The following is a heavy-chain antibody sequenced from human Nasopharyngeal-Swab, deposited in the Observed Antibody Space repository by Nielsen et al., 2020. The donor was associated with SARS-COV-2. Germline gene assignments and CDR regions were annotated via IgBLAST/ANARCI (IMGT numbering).Heavy chain of an antibody. J-gene: IGHJ4*02. CDR3: ARAGGGYSYADY. CDR1: GFIFSSYA. V-gene: IGHV3-30-3*01. Sequence: GESLKISCAASGFIFSSYAMHWVRQAPGKGLEWVAVISYDESNKYYADSVKGRFTISRDNSKNTLYLQMNSLRAEDTAVYYYARAGGGYSYADYWGQGTLVTVSS. CDR2: ISYDESNK. D-gene: IGHD5-18*01.